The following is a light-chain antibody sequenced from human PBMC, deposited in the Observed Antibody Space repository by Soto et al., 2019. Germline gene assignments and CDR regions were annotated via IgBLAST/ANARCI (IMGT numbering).Light chain of an antibody. CDR3: QQYNNWRPQT. Sequence: EIVMTQSPATLSVSPGERATLSCRASQSVSSNLAWYQQKPGQAPRLLTYGASTRATGIPARFSGSGSGTEFTRTSISLQSEDFSVYYCQQYNNWRPQTFGQGTKVEIK. CDR1: QSVSSN. CDR2: GAS. V-gene: IGKV3-15*01. J-gene: IGKJ1*01.